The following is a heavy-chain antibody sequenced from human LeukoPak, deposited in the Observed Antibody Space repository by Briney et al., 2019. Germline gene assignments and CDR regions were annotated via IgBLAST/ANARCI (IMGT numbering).Heavy chain of an antibody. CDR3: ARDQTTMVRGVIPGY. CDR2: FPREDGER. V-gene: IGHV1-24*01. J-gene: IGHJ4*02. D-gene: IGHD3-10*01. Sequence: ASVKVSCKVSGYTLTELSIHWVRQAHGKGLEWMGGFPREDGERIYAQSFQGRVTMTEESSTDTAYMELSGLKSEDTAVYYCARDQTTMVRGVIPGYWGQGTLVTVSS. CDR1: GYTLTELS.